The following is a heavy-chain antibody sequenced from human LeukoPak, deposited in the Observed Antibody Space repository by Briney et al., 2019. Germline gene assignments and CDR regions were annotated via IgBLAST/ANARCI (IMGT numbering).Heavy chain of an antibody. V-gene: IGHV4-61*01. CDR1: GGSVSSGSYY. CDR2: IYYSGST. J-gene: IGHJ4*02. CDR3: ARGGGVYYHNSYGFFTDY. Sequence: SETLSLTCTVSGGSVSSGSYYWSWIRQPPGKGLEWIGYIYYSGSTTYNPSLKSRVTISVDTSKNQFSLKLSSVTAADTAVYYCARGGGVYYHNSYGFFTDYWGQGTLVTVSS. D-gene: IGHD3-22*01.